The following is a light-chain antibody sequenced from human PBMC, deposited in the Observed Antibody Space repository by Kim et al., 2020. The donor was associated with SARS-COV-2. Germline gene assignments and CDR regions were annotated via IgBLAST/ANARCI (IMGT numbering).Light chain of an antibody. CDR3: QAWDSSTHNYV. CDR1: KLGDKY. J-gene: IGLJ1*01. Sequence: SYELTQPPSVSVSPGQTASITCSGYKLGDKYVSWYQQKPGQSPVVVIYQDNQRPSGFPERFSGSNSGNTATLTISGTQAMDEADYYCQAWDSSTHNYVFGAVTKVTVL. V-gene: IGLV3-1*01. CDR2: QDN.